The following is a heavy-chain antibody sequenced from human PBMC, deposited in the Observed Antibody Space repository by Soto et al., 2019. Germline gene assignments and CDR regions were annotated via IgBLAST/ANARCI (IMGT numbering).Heavy chain of an antibody. J-gene: IGHJ5*02. CDR3: AKAVRGTITWFDP. D-gene: IGHD3-10*01. CDR2: ISGSGGST. V-gene: IGHV3-23*01. CDR1: GFTFSSYA. Sequence: EVQLLESGGGLVQPGGSLRLSCAASGFTFSSYAMSWVRQAPGKGLEWVSAISGSGGSTYYADSVKGRFTISRDNSKKTLYLQMNSLRAEDTAVYYWAKAVRGTITWFDPWGQGTLVTVSS.